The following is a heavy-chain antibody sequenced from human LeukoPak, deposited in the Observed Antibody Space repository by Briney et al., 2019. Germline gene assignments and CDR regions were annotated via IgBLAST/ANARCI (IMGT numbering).Heavy chain of an antibody. D-gene: IGHD3-10*01. J-gene: IGHJ5*02. V-gene: IGHV4-59*01. CDR3: ARDRWGSGSTLHWFDP. CDR1: GGSISSYY. Sequence: SETLSLTCTVSGGSISSYYWSWIRQPPGKGLEWIGYIYYSGSTNYNPSLKSRVTISVDTSKNQFSLKLSSVTAADTAVYYCARDRWGSGSTLHWFDPWGQGTLVTVSS. CDR2: IYYSGST.